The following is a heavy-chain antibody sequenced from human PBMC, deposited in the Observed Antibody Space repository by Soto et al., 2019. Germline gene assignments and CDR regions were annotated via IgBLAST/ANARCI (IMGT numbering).Heavy chain of an antibody. CDR1: GYIFVNYG. CDR2: ISPYTGNT. CDR3: VMVDNYVTPTPQDV. D-gene: IGHD3-16*01. V-gene: IGHV1-18*01. Sequence: QVQLVQSGDEVKKPGASVKVSCKASGYIFVNYGIAWVRQAPRQGLEWMGWISPYTGNTHSASKVQGRLTMTTDTSTSTAYLDLGSLASDDTAVYYCVMVDNYVTPTPQDVWGQGTTVTVSS. J-gene: IGHJ6*02.